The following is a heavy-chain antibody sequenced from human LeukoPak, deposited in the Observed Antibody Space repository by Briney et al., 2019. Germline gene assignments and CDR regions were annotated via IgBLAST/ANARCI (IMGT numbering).Heavy chain of an antibody. D-gene: IGHD3-10*01. CDR2: INTNTGNP. CDR1: GYTFTSYA. V-gene: IGHV7-4-1*02. CDR3: ASLVWFGDREKDY. J-gene: IGHJ4*02. Sequence: ASVKVSCKASGYTFTSYAMNWVRQAPGQGLEWMGWINTNTGNPTYAQGFTGRFVFSLDTSVSTAYLQISSLKDEDTAVYYGASLVWFGDREKDYWGQGTLVTVSS.